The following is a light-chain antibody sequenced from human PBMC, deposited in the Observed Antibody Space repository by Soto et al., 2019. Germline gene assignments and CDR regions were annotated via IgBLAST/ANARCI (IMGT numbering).Light chain of an antibody. CDR3: QQRINWPST. Sequence: EIVLTQSPATLSLSPGESATLSCRASQSVSSSLAWYQLKPGQAPRLLIYDASNRATGIPARFSGSGSGTDFTLTISSLEPEDFAIYYCQQRINWPSTFGQVNKLEIK. CDR2: DAS. CDR1: QSVSSS. J-gene: IGKJ2*01. V-gene: IGKV3-11*01.